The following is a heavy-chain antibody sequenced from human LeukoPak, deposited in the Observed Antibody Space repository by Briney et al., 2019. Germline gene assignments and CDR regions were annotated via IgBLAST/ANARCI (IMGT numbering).Heavy chain of an antibody. V-gene: IGHV3-7*01. CDR2: IKEDGSEK. CDR1: GFTFSSYW. D-gene: IGHD6-13*01. J-gene: IGHJ4*02. Sequence: PAGGSLRLSCAASGFTFSSYWMTWVRQAPGKGLEWVANIKEDGSEKYYVDSVKGRFTISRDNAKNSLYLQMNSLRAEDTAVYYCARTRGSTRTVLDYWGQGTRVTVSS. CDR3: ARTRGSTRTVLDY.